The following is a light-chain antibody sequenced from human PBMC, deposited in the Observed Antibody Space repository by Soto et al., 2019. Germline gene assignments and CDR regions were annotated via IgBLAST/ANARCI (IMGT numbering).Light chain of an antibody. Sequence: QAVVTQPPSASGTPGQRVTISCSGSSSNIGGNYVYWYQQFPGTAPKLLIYRNNQRPSGVPDRFSGSKSGTSASLAISGLRSEDEADYHCAAWDDSLSGVVFGGGTKVTVL. CDR3: AAWDDSLSGVV. CDR2: RNN. CDR1: SSNIGGNY. J-gene: IGLJ2*01. V-gene: IGLV1-47*01.